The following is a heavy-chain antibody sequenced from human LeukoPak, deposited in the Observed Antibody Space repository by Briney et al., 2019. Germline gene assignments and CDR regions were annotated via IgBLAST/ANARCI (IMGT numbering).Heavy chain of an antibody. Sequence: GGSLRLSCAASGFTFTSQAMNWVRQAPGKGLEWVSSISGSGARIDSADSVKGRFTISRDTSKNTLYLQMNSLRVEDTAVYYCAKDGIVSPYYYFYMDVWGKGTKVTVSS. V-gene: IGHV3-23*01. CDR2: ISGSGARI. CDR3: AKDGIVSPYYYFYMDV. J-gene: IGHJ6*03. CDR1: GFTFTSQA. D-gene: IGHD1-26*01.